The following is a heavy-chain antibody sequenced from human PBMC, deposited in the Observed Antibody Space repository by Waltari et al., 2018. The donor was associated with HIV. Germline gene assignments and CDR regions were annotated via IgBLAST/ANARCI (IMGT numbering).Heavy chain of an antibody. CDR3: VKHLVRGTFDY. CDR2: VIAGGDNT. J-gene: IGHJ4*02. Sequence: EVQLLESGGGLVQPGGSLRLSCVPSGFTFSNYAMSWVRQAPGRGLEWVSGVIAGGDNTYYADSVKGRFTISRDKSRNTLFMQMNSLTPEDTAVYYCVKHLVRGTFDYWGQGTVVTVSP. V-gene: IGHV3-23*01. CDR1: GFTFSNYA. D-gene: IGHD3-10*01.